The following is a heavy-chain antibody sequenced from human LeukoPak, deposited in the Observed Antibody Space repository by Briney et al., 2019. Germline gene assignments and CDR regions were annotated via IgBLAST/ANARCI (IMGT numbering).Heavy chain of an antibody. Sequence: ASVKVSCKASGGTFSSYAISWVRQAPGQGLEWMGGIIPIFGTANYAQKFQGRVTITTDESTSTAYMELSSLRSEDTAMYYCARVAAAGEWYFQHWGQGTLVTVSS. CDR2: IIPIFGTA. J-gene: IGHJ1*01. CDR3: ARVAAAGEWYFQH. V-gene: IGHV1-69*05. CDR1: GGTFSSYA. D-gene: IGHD6-13*01.